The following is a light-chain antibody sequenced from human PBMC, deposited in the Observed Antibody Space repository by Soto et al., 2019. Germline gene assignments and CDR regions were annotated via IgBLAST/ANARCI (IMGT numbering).Light chain of an antibody. CDR1: SSNIGAGYD. CDR2: GNS. CDR3: QSYDSSLSGVV. Sequence: QSVLTQSPSVSGAPGQRVTISCTGSSSNIGAGYDIPWYQQLPGTAPKLLIYGNSNRPSRVPDLFSASKSGTSAPLAITGLQAEDEADYYCQSYDSSLSGVVFGGGTKLTVL. V-gene: IGLV1-40*01. J-gene: IGLJ2*01.